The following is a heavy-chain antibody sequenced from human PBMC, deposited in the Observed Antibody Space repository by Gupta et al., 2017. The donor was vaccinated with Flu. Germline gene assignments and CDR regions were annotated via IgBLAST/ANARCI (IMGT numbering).Heavy chain of an antibody. CDR2: INHSGST. Sequence: QVQLQQWGAGLLKPSETLSLTCAVYGGSFSGYYWSWIRQPPGKGLEWIGEINHSGSTNYNPSLKSRVTISVDTSKNQFSLKLSSVTAADTAVYYCARVGTTVTSYYFDYWGQGTLVTVSS. D-gene: IGHD4-17*01. J-gene: IGHJ4*02. CDR3: ARVGTTVTSYYFDY. V-gene: IGHV4-34*01. CDR1: GGSFSGYY.